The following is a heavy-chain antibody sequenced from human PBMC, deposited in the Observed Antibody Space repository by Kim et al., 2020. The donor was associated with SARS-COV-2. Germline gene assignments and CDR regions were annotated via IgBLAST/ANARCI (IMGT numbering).Heavy chain of an antibody. V-gene: IGHV3-64D*09. CDR1: GFTFSTYA. D-gene: IGHD3-10*01. CDR2: ISSNGANT. CDR3: VRVDASRSYDY. Sequence: GGSLRLSCSASGFTFSTYAMHWVRQAPGKGLEYISAISSNGANTYYADSMKGRFTVSRDNPENTLYLQMNSLRPEDTAVYYCVRVDASRSYDYWGQGTLV. J-gene: IGHJ4*02.